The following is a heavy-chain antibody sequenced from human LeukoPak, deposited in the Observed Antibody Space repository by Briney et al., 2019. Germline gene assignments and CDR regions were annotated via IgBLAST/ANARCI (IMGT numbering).Heavy chain of an antibody. Sequence: ASVKVSCKASGYTFTSYDINWVRQATGQGLEWMGWMNPNSGNTGYAQKFQGRVTMTRNTSISTAYMGLSSLRSEDTAVYYCARMVGITIFGVVTADAFDIWGQGTMVTVSS. CDR2: MNPNSGNT. CDR3: ARMVGITIFGVVTADAFDI. V-gene: IGHV1-8*01. D-gene: IGHD3-3*01. CDR1: GYTFTSYD. J-gene: IGHJ3*02.